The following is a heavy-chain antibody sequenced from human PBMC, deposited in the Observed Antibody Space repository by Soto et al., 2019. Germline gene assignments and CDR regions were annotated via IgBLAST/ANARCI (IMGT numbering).Heavy chain of an antibody. CDR1: GESFSDFY. V-gene: IGHV4-34*01. D-gene: IGHD3-10*01. CDR2: INHSGHT. J-gene: IGHJ6*01. CDR3: ARGRRYYGWGRHYHFVS. Sequence: PSATLSLTCAASGESFSDFYWSWIRQPPGKGLEWIGEINHSGHTSYNPSLKSRVTISVDTSKNQFSLKLSSVTAADTAVYYCARGRRYYGWGRHYHFVSWGRGTRGT.